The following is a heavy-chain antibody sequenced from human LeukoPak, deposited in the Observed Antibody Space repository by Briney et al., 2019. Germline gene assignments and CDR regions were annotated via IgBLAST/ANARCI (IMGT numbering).Heavy chain of an antibody. CDR3: ATSVTRRRLDWFIDL. J-gene: IGHJ2*01. D-gene: IGHD4-17*01. V-gene: IGHV3-11*04. Sequence: GGSLRLSCAASGFTFRDYYMSWIRQAPGRGLEWISYISSSAGTIHYVDSVKGRFTISRDNAKNSLYLQMDSLRVEDTAVYYCATSVTRRRLDWFIDLWGRGTLVSVSS. CDR2: ISSSAGTI. CDR1: GFTFRDYY.